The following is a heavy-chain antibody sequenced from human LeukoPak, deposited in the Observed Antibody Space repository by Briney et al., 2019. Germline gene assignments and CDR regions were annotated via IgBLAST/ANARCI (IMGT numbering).Heavy chain of an antibody. CDR3: ARSKTIYSVPDY. Sequence: GGSLGLSCAASGFTLSCFPMNWVRQAPGKGLEWVSGFGGSDVSTFYADSVKGRFTISRDTARNTLYLQMNSLSADDTAVYYCARSKTIYSVPDYWGQGTLVTVSS. CDR1: GFTLSCFP. V-gene: IGHV3-23*01. CDR2: FGGSDVST. D-gene: IGHD2-15*01. J-gene: IGHJ4*02.